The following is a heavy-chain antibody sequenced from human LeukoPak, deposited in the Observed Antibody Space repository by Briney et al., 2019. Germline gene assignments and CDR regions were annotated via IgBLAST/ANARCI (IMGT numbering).Heavy chain of an antibody. CDR1: GGSFSGYY. CDR3: ASGNRSNHAEFDY. Sequence: PSETLSLTCAVYGGSFSGYYWSWIRQPPGKGLEWSGEINHSGSTNYNPSLTSRVTISVDTSKNQFSLKLSSVTAADTAVYYCASGNRSNHAEFDYWGQGTLVTVSS. V-gene: IGHV4-34*01. J-gene: IGHJ4*02. CDR2: INHSGST.